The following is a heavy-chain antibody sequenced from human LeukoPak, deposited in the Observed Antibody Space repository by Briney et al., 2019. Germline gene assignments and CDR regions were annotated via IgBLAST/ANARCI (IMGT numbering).Heavy chain of an antibody. CDR1: GVSINGFY. CDR3: TKVGLSGLFDY. Sequence: PSETLSLTCTVSGVSINGFYWTWIRQSPRNGLEWIGYIYYDGSTDYNPSLKSRVTMSIDTSRSQFSLKLNSVTAADTAVYYCTKVGLSGLFDYWGQGALVTVSS. D-gene: IGHD3-10*01. CDR2: IYYDGST. V-gene: IGHV4-59*01. J-gene: IGHJ4*02.